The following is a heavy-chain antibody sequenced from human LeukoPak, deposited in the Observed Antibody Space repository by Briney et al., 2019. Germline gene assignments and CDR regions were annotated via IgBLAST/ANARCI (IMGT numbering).Heavy chain of an antibody. D-gene: IGHD5-12*01. V-gene: IGHV5-51*01. CDR2: IYPGDSDT. CDR3: ARPRRDSGLFDY. CDR1: GYSFTSYW. J-gene: IGHJ4*02. Sequence: GESPKISCKGSGYSFTSYWLGWVRQMPGKGLEWMGIIYPGDSDTRYSPSFQGQATTSADKSISTAYLQWSSLKASDTAMYYCARPRRDSGLFDYWGQGTLVTVSS.